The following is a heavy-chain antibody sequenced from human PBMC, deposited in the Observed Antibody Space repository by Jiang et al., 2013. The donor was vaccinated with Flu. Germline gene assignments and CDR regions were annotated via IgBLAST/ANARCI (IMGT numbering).Heavy chain of an antibody. CDR2: ILPLPGIT. V-gene: IGHV1-69*04. J-gene: IGHJ4*02. CDR3: VRVTYSKYYFDY. Sequence: SGAEVKKPGSSVKVSCKASEDTFNNYGISWVRQAPGQGPQWMGRILPLPGITNYPKNFQGRVSITADKSTSTAYMELSSLTSEDTAMYYCVRVTYSKYYFDYWGQGTLVTVSS. D-gene: IGHD2-21*01. CDR1: EDTFNNYG.